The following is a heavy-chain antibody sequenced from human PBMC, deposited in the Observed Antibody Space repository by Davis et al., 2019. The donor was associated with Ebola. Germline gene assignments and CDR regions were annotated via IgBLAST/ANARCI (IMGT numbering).Heavy chain of an antibody. D-gene: IGHD3-22*01. CDR3: ARGSRDSSGYYWGY. V-gene: IGHV1-69*13. Sequence: SVKVSCMASGGTSSSTAISWVRQAPGQGLEWMGGINPIFGTANYAQKFQGRVTITADESTSTAYMELSSLRSEDTAVYYCARGSRDSSGYYWGYWGQGTLVTVSS. CDR1: GGTSSSTA. CDR2: INPIFGTA. J-gene: IGHJ4*02.